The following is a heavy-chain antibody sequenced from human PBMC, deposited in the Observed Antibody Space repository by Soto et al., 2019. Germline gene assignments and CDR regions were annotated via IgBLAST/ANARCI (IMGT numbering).Heavy chain of an antibody. CDR2: IIPILGIA. V-gene: IGHV1-69*04. Sequence: SVKVSCKASGGTFSSYTISWVRQAPGQGLEWMGRIIPILGIANYAQKFQGRVTITADKSTSTAYMELSSLRSEDTAVYYCARDFGYYYYMDVWGKGTTVTVSS. CDR1: GGTFSSYT. D-gene: IGHD3-10*01. CDR3: ARDFGYYYYMDV. J-gene: IGHJ6*03.